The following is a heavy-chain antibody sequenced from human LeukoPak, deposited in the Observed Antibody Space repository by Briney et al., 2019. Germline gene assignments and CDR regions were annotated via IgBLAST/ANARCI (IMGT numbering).Heavy chain of an antibody. Sequence: KPSETLSLTCAVYGGSFSGYYRSWIRQPPGKGLEWIGEINHSGSTNYNPSLKSRVTISVDTSKNQFSLKLSSVTAADTAVYYCARGNPGRLVQWLVRTNWYFDLWGRGTLVTVSS. CDR1: GGSFSGYY. CDR2: INHSGST. V-gene: IGHV4-34*01. CDR3: ARGNPGRLVQWLVRTNWYFDL. J-gene: IGHJ2*01. D-gene: IGHD6-19*01.